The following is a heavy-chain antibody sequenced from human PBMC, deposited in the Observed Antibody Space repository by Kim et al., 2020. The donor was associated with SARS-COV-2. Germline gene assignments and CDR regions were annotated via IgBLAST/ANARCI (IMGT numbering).Heavy chain of an antibody. J-gene: IGHJ6*02. CDR3: AGGSASYIYGMDV. Sequence: YADSVKGRFTISRDNAKNTLYLQMNSLRAEDTALYYCAGGSASYIYGMDVWGQGTTVTVSS. D-gene: IGHD1-26*01. V-gene: IGHV3-74*01.